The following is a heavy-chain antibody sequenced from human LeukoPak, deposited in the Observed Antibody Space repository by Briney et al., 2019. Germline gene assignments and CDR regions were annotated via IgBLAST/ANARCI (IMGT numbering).Heavy chain of an antibody. CDR1: GGSFSGYY. CDR3: ARRYSSGWYYFDY. Sequence: SETLSLTCAVYGGSFSGYYWSWIRQPPGKGLEWIGEINHSGSTNYNPSLKSRVTISVDTSKNQFSLKLSSVTAADTAVYYCARRYSSGWYYFDYWGQGTLVTVSS. D-gene: IGHD6-19*01. J-gene: IGHJ4*02. CDR2: INHSGST. V-gene: IGHV4-34*01.